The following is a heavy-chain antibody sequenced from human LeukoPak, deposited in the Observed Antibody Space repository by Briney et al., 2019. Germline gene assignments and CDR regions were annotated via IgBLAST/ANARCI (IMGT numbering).Heavy chain of an antibody. D-gene: IGHD5-12*01. Sequence: GGSLRLSCAASGFTFSNYSMNWVRQAPGKGLEWVSYISTRSGTIYYTDSVKGRFTISGDNAKNSLYLQMNSLRAEDTAVYYCARDSGYGKFDYWGQGTLVTVSS. J-gene: IGHJ4*02. CDR3: ARDSGYGKFDY. CDR2: ISTRSGTI. CDR1: GFTFSNYS. V-gene: IGHV3-48*01.